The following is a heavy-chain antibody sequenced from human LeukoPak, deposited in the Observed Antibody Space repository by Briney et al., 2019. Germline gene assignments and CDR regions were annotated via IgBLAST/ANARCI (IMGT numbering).Heavy chain of an antibody. CDR2: IIPIFGTA. V-gene: IGHV1-69*13. CDR1: GGTFSSYA. CDR3: ARDSRRVGATQRYYYGMDV. J-gene: IGHJ6*02. Sequence: SVKVSCKASGGTFSSYAISRVRQAPGQGLEWMGGIIPIFGTANYAQKFQGRVTITADESTSTAYMELSSLRSEDTAVYYCARDSRRVGATQRYYYGMDVWGQGTTVTVSS. D-gene: IGHD1-26*01.